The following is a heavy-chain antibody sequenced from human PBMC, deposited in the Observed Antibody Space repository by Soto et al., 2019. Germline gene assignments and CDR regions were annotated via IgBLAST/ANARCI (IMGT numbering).Heavy chain of an antibody. D-gene: IGHD4-17*01. V-gene: IGHV4-59*01. CDR2: IYYSGST. CDR1: GGSISSYY. CDR3: ARDKGGRLRGYYYGMDV. J-gene: IGHJ6*02. Sequence: PSETLSLTCTVSGGSISSYYWSWIRQPPGKGLEWIGYIYYSGSTNYNPSLKSRVTISVDTSKNQFSLKLSSVTAADTAVYYCARDKGGRLRGYYYGMDVWGQGTTVTVSS.